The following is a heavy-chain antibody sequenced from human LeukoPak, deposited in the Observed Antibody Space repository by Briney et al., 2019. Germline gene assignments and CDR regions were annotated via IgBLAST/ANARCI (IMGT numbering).Heavy chain of an antibody. Sequence: PSETLSLTCAVYGGSFSGYYWSWIRQPPGKGLEWIGEINHSGSTNYNPSLKSRVTISVDTSKNQFSLNLSSVTAADTAVYYCAREGDYSNYRRTSTLDYWGQGTLVTVSS. CDR3: AREGDYSNYRRTSTLDY. V-gene: IGHV4-34*01. D-gene: IGHD4-11*01. J-gene: IGHJ4*02. CDR1: GGSFSGYY. CDR2: INHSGST.